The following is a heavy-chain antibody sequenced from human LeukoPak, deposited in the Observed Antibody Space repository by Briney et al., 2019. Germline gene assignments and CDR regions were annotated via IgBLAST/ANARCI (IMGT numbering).Heavy chain of an antibody. Sequence: PGGSLRLSCAASGFTFSDYYMSWIRQAPGKGLEWVSSISTSSIYIYYADSMKGRFTISRDNAKKSLYLQMNSLRAEDTAVYYCAKGHGVVAASDDAFDIWGQGTMVTVSS. CDR3: AKGHGVVAASDDAFDI. CDR2: ISTSSIYI. V-gene: IGHV3-11*06. D-gene: IGHD2-2*01. CDR1: GFTFSDYY. J-gene: IGHJ3*02.